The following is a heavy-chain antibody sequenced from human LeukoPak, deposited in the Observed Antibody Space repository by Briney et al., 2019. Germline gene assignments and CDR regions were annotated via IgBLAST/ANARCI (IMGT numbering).Heavy chain of an antibody. V-gene: IGHV4-59*01. Sequence: SETLSLTCTVSGGSISSYYWSWIRQPPGKGLEWIGYIYYSGSTNYNPSLKSRVTISVDTSKNQFSLKLSSVTAADTAVYYCAREKGGAAAVVWYFDLWGRGTLVTVSS. CDR1: GGSISSYY. CDR2: IYYSGST. D-gene: IGHD6-13*01. CDR3: AREKGGAAAVVWYFDL. J-gene: IGHJ2*01.